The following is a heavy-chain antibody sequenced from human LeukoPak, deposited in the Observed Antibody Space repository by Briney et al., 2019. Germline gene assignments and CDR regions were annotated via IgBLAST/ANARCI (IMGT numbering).Heavy chain of an antibody. CDR3: ARDCPAYCNGGSCYYYYYMDV. CDR2: IYYTETA. CDR1: GGSISTSGYY. J-gene: IGHJ6*03. V-gene: IGHV4-39*07. Sequence: SETLSLTCTVSGGSISTSGYYWGWVRQPPGKGLEWIGSIYYTETAYYNPSLKSRVTISVDTSKNHFSLNLSSFTAADTAVYYCARDCPAYCNGGSCYYYYYMDVWGKGTTVTVSS. D-gene: IGHD2-15*01.